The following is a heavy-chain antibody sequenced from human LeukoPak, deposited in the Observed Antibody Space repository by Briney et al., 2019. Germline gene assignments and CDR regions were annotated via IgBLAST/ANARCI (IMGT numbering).Heavy chain of an antibody. V-gene: IGHV3-23*01. D-gene: IGHD3-22*01. Sequence: PGGSLRLSCAASGFTFSSYGMHWVRQAPGKGLEWVSAIRGSGDRTHYADSVKGRFTISRDNSKNTLYLQMNSLRAEDTAVYYCARDRYYDSSGITDYWGQGTLVTVSS. CDR2: IRGSGDRT. CDR1: GFTFSSYG. J-gene: IGHJ4*02. CDR3: ARDRYYDSSGITDY.